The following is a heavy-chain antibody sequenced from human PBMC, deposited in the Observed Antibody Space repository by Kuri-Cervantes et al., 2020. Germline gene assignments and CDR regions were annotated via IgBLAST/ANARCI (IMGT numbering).Heavy chain of an antibody. Sequence: SETLSLTCTVSGGSITSYYWNWIRQPPGKGLEWIGYIYYSGSTNYNPSLKSRVTISVDTSKNQFSLKLSSVTAADTAVYYCARDRAEYSSSWYNYFDYWGQGTLVTVSS. CDR3: ARDRAEYSSSWYNYFDY. CDR1: GGSITSYY. D-gene: IGHD6-13*01. V-gene: IGHV4-59*12. J-gene: IGHJ4*02. CDR2: IYYSGST.